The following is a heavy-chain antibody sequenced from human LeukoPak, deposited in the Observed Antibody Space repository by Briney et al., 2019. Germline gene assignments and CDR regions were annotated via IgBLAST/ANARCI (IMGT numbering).Heavy chain of an antibody. D-gene: IGHD6-19*01. CDR1: GFTFDDYG. CDR2: ISGSGGST. V-gene: IGHV3-23*01. Sequence: GGSLRLSCAASGFTFDDYGMSWVRQAPGKGLEWVSAISGSGGSTYYADSVKGRFTISRDNSKNTLYLQMNSLRAEDTAVYYCAKGRAVAGPFDYWGQGTLVTVSS. J-gene: IGHJ4*02. CDR3: AKGRAVAGPFDY.